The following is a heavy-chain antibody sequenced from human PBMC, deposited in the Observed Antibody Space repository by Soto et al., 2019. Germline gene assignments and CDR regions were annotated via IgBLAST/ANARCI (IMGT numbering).Heavy chain of an antibody. D-gene: IGHD2-8*01. Sequence: ASVKVSCKASRYTFSVYHMHWVRQAPGQGLEWMGWINPNSGGTNYAQKFQGRVTMTRDTSISTAYMELSRLRSDDTAVYYCARDATDIVLMVYAIHIPTYCYYGMDVWGQGTTVTVSS. CDR3: ARDATDIVLMVYAIHIPTYCYYGMDV. CDR1: RYTFSVYH. CDR2: INPNSGGT. J-gene: IGHJ6*02. V-gene: IGHV1-2*02.